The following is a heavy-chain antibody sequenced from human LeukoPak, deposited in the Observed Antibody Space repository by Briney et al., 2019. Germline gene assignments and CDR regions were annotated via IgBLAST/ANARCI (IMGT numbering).Heavy chain of an antibody. CDR1: GGSFSGYY. D-gene: IGHD3-22*01. V-gene: IGHV4-34*01. J-gene: IGHJ5*02. CDR2: INHSGST. CDR3: ASFRNYYYDSSGSTTNWFDP. Sequence: SETLSLTCAVYGGSFSGYYWGWIRQPPGKGLEWIGEINHSGSTNYNPSLKSRVTISVDTSKNQFSLKLSSVTAADTAVYYCASFRNYYYDSSGSTTNWFDPWGQGTLVTVSS.